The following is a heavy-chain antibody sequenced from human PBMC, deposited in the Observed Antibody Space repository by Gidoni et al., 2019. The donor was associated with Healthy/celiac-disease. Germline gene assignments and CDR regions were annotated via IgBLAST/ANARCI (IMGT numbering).Heavy chain of an antibody. CDR1: GFTVSSYA. Sequence: EVQLVESGGGVVQPGGSLRLSWAASGFTVSSYAMSWVRQAPGKGLEWVSAISGSGGSTFSADSVTGRFTISRDNSKTTLYLQMNSLRAADTAVYYCAKVVGGWYRTRPLDWFAPWGQGTLVPVSS. D-gene: IGHD6-19*01. CDR2: ISGSGGST. V-gene: IGHV3-23*04. CDR3: AKVVGGWYRTRPLDWFAP. J-gene: IGHJ5*02.